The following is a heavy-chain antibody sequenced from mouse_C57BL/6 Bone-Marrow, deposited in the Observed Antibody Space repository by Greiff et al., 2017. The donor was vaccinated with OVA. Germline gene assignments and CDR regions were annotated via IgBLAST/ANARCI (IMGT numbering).Heavy chain of an antibody. J-gene: IGHJ3*01. D-gene: IGHD1-1*01. Sequence: EVQLQESGGDLVKPGGSLKLSCAASGFTFSSYGMSWVRQTPDKRLEWVATISSGGSYTYYPDSVKGRFTISRDNAKNTLYLQMSSLKSEDTAMYYCARRYYYGSSYGAWFAYWGQGTLVTVSA. CDR1: GFTFSSYG. V-gene: IGHV5-6*01. CDR3: ARRYYYGSSYGAWFAY. CDR2: ISSGGSYT.